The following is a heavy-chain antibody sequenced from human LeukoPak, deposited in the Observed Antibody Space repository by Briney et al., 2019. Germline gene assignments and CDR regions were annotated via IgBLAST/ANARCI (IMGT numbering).Heavy chain of an antibody. CDR2: IKQDGSEK. V-gene: IGHV3-7*04. Sequence: PGGSLRLSCAASGFTFSSYWMSWVRQAPGKGLEWVANIKQDGSEKYYVDSVKGRFTISRDNAKNSLYLQMNSLRAEDTAVYYCARDEETYYDILTGYYDSVGNYYGMDVWGQGTTVTVSS. J-gene: IGHJ6*02. D-gene: IGHD3-9*01. CDR3: ARDEETYYDILTGYYDSVGNYYGMDV. CDR1: GFTFSSYW.